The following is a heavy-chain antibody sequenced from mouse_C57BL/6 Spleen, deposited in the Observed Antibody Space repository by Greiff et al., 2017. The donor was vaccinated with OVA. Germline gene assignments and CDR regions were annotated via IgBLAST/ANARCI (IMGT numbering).Heavy chain of an antibody. CDR2: ISSGGSYT. CDR3: ARHAWDNAMDY. J-gene: IGHJ4*01. CDR1: GFTFSSYG. V-gene: IGHV5-6*01. Sequence: EVMLVESGGDLVKPGGSLKLSCAASGFTFSSYGMSWVRQTPDKRLEWVATISSGGSYTYYPDSVKGRFTISRDNAKNTLYLQMSSLKSEDTAMYYCARHAWDNAMDYWGQGTSVTVSS. D-gene: IGHD4-1*01.